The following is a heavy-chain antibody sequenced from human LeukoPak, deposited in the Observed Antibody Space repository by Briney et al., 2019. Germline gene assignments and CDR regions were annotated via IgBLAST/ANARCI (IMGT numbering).Heavy chain of an antibody. D-gene: IGHD1-26*01. V-gene: IGHV3-21*01. CDR3: ARDLLGWELHYFDY. CDR1: GFPFTSFS. Sequence: GGSLRLSCASSGFPFTSFSMTWVRQAPGKELEWVSSISGSSSYIYYADSVKGRFSISRDNAKNSLYLQMNSLRAEDTAVYYCARDLLGWELHYFDYWGQGTLVTVSS. J-gene: IGHJ4*02. CDR2: ISGSSSYI.